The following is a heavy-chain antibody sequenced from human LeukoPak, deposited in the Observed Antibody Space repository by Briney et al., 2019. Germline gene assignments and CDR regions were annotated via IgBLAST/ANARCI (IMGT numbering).Heavy chain of an antibody. CDR3: AKGDGSHDY. CDR2: IYSGGST. CDR1: GFTLSSNY. V-gene: IGHV3-53*01. J-gene: IGHJ4*02. Sequence: PGGSLRLSCAASGFTLSSNYMSWVRQAPGKGLEWVSVIYSGGSTYYADSVKGRFTISRDNSKNTLYLQMNSLRAEDTAVYYCAKGDGSHDYWGQGTLVTVSS. D-gene: IGHD1-26*01.